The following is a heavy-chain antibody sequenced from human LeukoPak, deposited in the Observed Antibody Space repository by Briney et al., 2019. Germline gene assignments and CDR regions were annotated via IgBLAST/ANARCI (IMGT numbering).Heavy chain of an antibody. J-gene: IGHJ6*03. CDR3: ARDRRHYYYYMDV. Sequence: GASVKVSCKASGYTFTSYYMQWVRQAPGQGLEWMGRIIPIFGTANYAQKFQGRVTITTDESTSTAYMELSSLRSEDTAVYYCARDRRHYYYYMDVWGKGTTVTVSS. CDR2: IIPIFGTA. V-gene: IGHV1-69*05. CDR1: GYTFTSYY.